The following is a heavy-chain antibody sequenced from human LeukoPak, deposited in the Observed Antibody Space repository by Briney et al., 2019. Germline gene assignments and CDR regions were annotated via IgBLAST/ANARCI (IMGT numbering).Heavy chain of an antibody. D-gene: IGHD2-2*01. Sequence: ASVNVSCKASGYTFTSYDINWVRQATGQGLEWMGWMNPNSGNTGYAQKFQGRVTMTRNTSISTAYMELSSLRSEDTAVYYCARGQGVVFPPDYWGQGTLVTVSS. CDR2: MNPNSGNT. CDR3: ARGQGVVFPPDY. J-gene: IGHJ4*02. CDR1: GYTFTSYD. V-gene: IGHV1-8*01.